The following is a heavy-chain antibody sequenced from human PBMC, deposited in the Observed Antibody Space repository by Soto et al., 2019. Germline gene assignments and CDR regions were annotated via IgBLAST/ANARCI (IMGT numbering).Heavy chain of an antibody. CDR1: GGSISSSSYY. CDR3: ARNYDFWSGYSFGGSLDV. D-gene: IGHD3-3*01. CDR2: IYYSGST. J-gene: IGHJ6*04. Sequence: SETLSLTCTVSGGSISSSSYYWGWIRQPPGKGLEWIGSIYYSGSTNYNPSLKSRVTISVDTSKNQFSLKLSSVTAADTAVYYCARNYDFWSGYSFGGSLDVWGKGTTVTVSS. V-gene: IGHV4-39*07.